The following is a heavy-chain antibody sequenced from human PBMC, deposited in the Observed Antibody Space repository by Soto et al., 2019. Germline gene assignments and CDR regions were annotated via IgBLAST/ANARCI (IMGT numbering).Heavy chain of an antibody. CDR2: INSDGSST. CDR1: GFTFSSYW. CDR3: CVKDIVVVPAAATDV. J-gene: IGHJ6*04. Sequence: GGSLRLSCAASGFTFSSYWMHWVRQAPGKGLVWVSRINSDGSSTSYADSVKGRFTISRDNAKNTLYLQMNSLRAEDTAVYYCCVKDIVVVPAAATDVWGKGTTVTVSS. D-gene: IGHD2-2*01. V-gene: IGHV3-74*01.